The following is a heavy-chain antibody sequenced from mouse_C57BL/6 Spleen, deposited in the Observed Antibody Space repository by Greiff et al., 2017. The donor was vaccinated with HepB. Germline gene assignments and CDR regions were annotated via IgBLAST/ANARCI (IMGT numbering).Heavy chain of an antibody. Sequence: VQLQQPGAELVMPGASVKLSCKASGYTFTSYWMHWVKQRPGQGLEWIGEIDPSDSYTNYNQKFKGKSKLTVDQSSSTAYMQLSSLTSEDSAVYYCARSLYYGNYGAMDYWGQGTSVTVSS. V-gene: IGHV1-69*01. CDR3: ARSLYYGNYGAMDY. CDR2: IDPSDSYT. D-gene: IGHD2-1*01. J-gene: IGHJ4*01. CDR1: GYTFTSYW.